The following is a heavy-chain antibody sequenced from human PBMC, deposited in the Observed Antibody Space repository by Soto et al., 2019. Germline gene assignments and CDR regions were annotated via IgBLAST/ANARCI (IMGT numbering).Heavy chain of an antibody. V-gene: IGHV3-48*01. CDR3: ARGYSRCCLPMWFDP. J-gene: IGHJ5*02. CDR2: ISSSSTTI. D-gene: IGHD6-13*01. CDR1: GFTFSSYS. Sequence: EVQLVESGGGLVQPGGSLRLSCAASGFTFSSYSMSWVRQAPGKGLEWVSYISSSSTTIYYADSVKGRFTISRDNAKNSLYLQMNSLRAEDTAVYYCARGYSRCCLPMWFDPWGQGTLVTVSS.